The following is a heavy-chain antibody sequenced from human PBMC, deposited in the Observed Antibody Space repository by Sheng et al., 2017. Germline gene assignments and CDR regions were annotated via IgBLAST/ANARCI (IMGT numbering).Heavy chain of an antibody. CDR1: GGSVSTGSYY. CDR3: ARWNHQFGMDV. Sequence: QVQLQESGPGLVKPSETLSLTCTVSGGSVSTGSYYWSWIRQSPGKGLEYIGYIYYTGSTNYNPSLKSRVTISVDTSKNQFSLKLSAVTAADTAVYYFARWNHQFGMDVWGQGTTVPVSS. CDR2: IYYTGST. V-gene: IGHV4-61*01. D-gene: IGHD1-1*01. J-gene: IGHJ6*02.